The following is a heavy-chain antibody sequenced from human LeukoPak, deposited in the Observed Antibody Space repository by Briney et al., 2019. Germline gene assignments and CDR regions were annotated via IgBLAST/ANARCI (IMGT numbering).Heavy chain of an antibody. CDR2: ISSSSSYI. CDR1: GFTFSSYS. CDR3: ASGGTYYYGSGSYTVDY. V-gene: IGHV3-21*01. D-gene: IGHD3-10*01. J-gene: IGHJ4*02. Sequence: GGSLRRSCAASGFTFSSYSMNWVRQAPGKGLEWVSSISSSSSYIYYADSVKGRFTISRDNAKNSLYLQMNSLRTEDTAVYYCASGGTYYYGSGSYTVDYWGQGTLVTVSS.